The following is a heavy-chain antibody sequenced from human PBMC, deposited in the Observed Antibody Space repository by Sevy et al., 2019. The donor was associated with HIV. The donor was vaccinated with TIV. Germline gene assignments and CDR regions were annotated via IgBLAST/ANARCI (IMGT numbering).Heavy chain of an antibody. Sequence: ASLKVSCKASGGTFSSYAISWVRQAPGQGLEWMGGIIPIFGTANYAQKFQGRVTITADESTSTAYMELSSLRSEDTAVYYCARDRGLTRNYDIVNGVDYYYYYGMDVWGQGTTVTVSS. V-gene: IGHV1-69*13. J-gene: IGHJ6*02. CDR3: ARDRGLTRNYDIVNGVDYYYYYGMDV. D-gene: IGHD3-9*01. CDR1: GGTFSSYA. CDR2: IIPIFGTA.